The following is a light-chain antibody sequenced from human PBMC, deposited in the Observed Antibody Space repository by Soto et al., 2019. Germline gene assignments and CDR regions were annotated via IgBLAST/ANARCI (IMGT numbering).Light chain of an antibody. CDR1: QSVSSCY. V-gene: IGKV3-20*01. Sequence: EIVLTQSPGTLSLSPGERATLSCRASQSVSSCYLAWYQQKPGQAPRLLIYGASSRATGIPDRFSGSGSGTDFTLTVSRLEPEDFAVYYCQQYVSSPWTFGQGTKVEIK. J-gene: IGKJ1*01. CDR2: GAS. CDR3: QQYVSSPWT.